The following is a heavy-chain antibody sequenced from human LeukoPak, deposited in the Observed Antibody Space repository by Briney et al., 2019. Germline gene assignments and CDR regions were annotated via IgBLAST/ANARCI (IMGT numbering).Heavy chain of an antibody. V-gene: IGHV3-48*01. CDR1: GFSFSSYS. CDR3: ARDPHSLDY. J-gene: IGHJ4*02. CDR2: IAYTGTI. Sequence: LSGGSLRLSGTASGFSFSSYSMNWVRQAPGKGLEWVAYIAYTGTIHYADSVRGRFAISRDNAKSSLFLQLNSLRAEDTPVYYCARDPHSLDYWGQGTLVTVSS.